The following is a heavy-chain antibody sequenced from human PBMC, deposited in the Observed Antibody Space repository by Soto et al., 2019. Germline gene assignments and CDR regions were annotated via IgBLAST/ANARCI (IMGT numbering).Heavy chain of an antibody. CDR1: GFTFSSYS. V-gene: IGHV3-21*01. Sequence: GGSLRLSCAASGFTFSSYSMNWVRQAPGKGLEWVSSISSSSSYIYYADSVKGRFTISRDNAKNSLYPQMNSLRAEDTAVYYCARDRVADKNYDSSGNEGMDVRGQGTTVTVSS. J-gene: IGHJ6*02. CDR3: ARDRVADKNYDSSGNEGMDV. D-gene: IGHD3-22*01. CDR2: ISSSSSYI.